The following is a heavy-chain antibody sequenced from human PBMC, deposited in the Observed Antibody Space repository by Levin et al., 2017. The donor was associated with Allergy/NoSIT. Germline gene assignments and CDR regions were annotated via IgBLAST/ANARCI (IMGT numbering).Heavy chain of an antibody. D-gene: IGHD2-15*01. CDR1: GDSISSNY. J-gene: IGHJ6*02. Sequence: SETLSLTCTVSGDSISSNYWSWIRQPPEKGLEWIGYIYYSGSTNYNPSLKSRVTISIDKSKNQFSLKLSSVNAADTAVYYCERRSCSGGTCYSGSHGMDVWGQGTTVTVSS. CDR2: IYYSGST. CDR3: ERRSCSGGTCYSGSHGMDV. V-gene: IGHV4-59*08.